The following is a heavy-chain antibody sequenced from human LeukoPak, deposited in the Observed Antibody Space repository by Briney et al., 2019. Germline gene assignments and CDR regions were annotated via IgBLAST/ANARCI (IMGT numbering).Heavy chain of an antibody. CDR3: ARDRDDILTGYYSRKVVSGMDV. J-gene: IGHJ6*02. V-gene: IGHV4-34*01. CDR2: INHSGST. Sequence: SETLSLTCAVYGGSFSGYYWSWIRQPPGKGLEWIGEINHSGSTNYNPSLKSRVTISVDTSKNQFSLQLNSVTPEDTAVYYCARDRDDILTGYYSRKVVSGMDVWGQGTTVTVSS. D-gene: IGHD3-9*01. CDR1: GGSFSGYY.